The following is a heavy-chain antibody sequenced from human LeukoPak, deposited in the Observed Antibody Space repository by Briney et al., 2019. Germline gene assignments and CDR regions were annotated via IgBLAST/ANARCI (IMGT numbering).Heavy chain of an antibody. CDR3: AKFSDILTGYYDY. D-gene: IGHD3-9*01. J-gene: IGHJ4*02. V-gene: IGHV3-30*02. Sequence: GGSLRLSCAASGFTLSRAAMHWVRQAPGKGLEWVAFIRYDGSNKYYADSVKGRFTISRDNSRNTLYLQMNSLRAEDTAVYYCAKFSDILTGYYDYWGQGTLVTVSS. CDR1: GFTLSRAA. CDR2: IRYDGSNK.